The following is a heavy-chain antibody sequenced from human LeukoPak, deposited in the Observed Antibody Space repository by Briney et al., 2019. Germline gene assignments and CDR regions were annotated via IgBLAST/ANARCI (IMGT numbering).Heavy chain of an antibody. D-gene: IGHD6-19*01. CDR1: GFTFSSYV. CDR2: ISGSGDNT. V-gene: IGHV3-23*01. Sequence: GGSPRLSCAASGFTFSSYVMSWVRQAPGKGLEWVSGISGSGDNTYYADSVKGRFTISRDNSKNTLYLQMNSLRAEDTAVYYCANTFSGWYSFFDYWGQGTLVTVSS. J-gene: IGHJ4*02. CDR3: ANTFSGWYSFFDY.